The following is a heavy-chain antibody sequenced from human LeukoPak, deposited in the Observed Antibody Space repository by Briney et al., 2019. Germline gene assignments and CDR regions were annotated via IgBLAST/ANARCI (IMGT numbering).Heavy chain of an antibody. J-gene: IGHJ4*02. V-gene: IGHV4-39*01. CDR3: AGPLLTYYSDSSTYS. D-gene: IGHD3-22*01. Sequence: SETVSLTCTVSGGSISSSTYYWGWIRQPPGKGLEWIGIIYYSGSTSYNPSLKSRVTISIDTSKNQFSLKLSSVTAADTAVYYCAGPLLTYYSDSSTYSWGQGTLVTVSS. CDR2: IYYSGST. CDR1: GGSISSSTYY.